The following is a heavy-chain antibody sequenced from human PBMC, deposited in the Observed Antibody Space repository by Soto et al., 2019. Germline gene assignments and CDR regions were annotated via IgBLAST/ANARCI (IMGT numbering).Heavy chain of an antibody. CDR2: ISAYNGNT. CDR1: GYTFSNYG. Sequence: QVQLVQSGGEVKKPGASVKVSCRASGYTFSNYGITWVRQAPGQGLEWMGWISAYNGNTNYAQKLQGRVTMTTDTSTNTVYMELRTLRSDDTAVYYCAREGLPPYYYYGMDVWGQGTTVTVSS. V-gene: IGHV1-18*01. D-gene: IGHD2-15*01. CDR3: AREGLPPYYYYGMDV. J-gene: IGHJ6*02.